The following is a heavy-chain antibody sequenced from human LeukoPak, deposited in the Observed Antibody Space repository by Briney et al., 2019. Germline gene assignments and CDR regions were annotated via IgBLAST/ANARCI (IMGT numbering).Heavy chain of an antibody. CDR3: ARDDSDN. Sequence: PGGSLRLSCAMSGSTFSDTWMSWVRQAPGKGLEWVATIQPDGSRKYYVDSVRGRFTISRDNARNSLFLQMNSLRAEDTALYYCARDDSDNWGQGTLVTVSS. J-gene: IGHJ4*02. CDR1: GSTFSDTW. V-gene: IGHV3-7*01. CDR2: IQPDGSRK.